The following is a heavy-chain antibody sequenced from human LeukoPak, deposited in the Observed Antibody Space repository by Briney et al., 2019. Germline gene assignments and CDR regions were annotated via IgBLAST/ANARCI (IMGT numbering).Heavy chain of an antibody. CDR3: ARGQGVVVTEQFDY. D-gene: IGHD2-21*02. J-gene: IGHJ4*02. V-gene: IGHV3-33*01. CDR1: GFTFSSYG. Sequence: GRSLRLSCAASGFTFSSYGMHWVRQAPGKGLEWVAVIWYDGSNKYYADSVKGRFTISRDNSKNTLYLQMNSLRAEDTAVYYCARGQGVVVTEQFDYWGQGTLVTVSS. CDR2: IWYDGSNK.